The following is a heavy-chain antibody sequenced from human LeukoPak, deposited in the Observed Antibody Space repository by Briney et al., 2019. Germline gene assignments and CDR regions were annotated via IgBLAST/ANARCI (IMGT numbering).Heavy chain of an antibody. J-gene: IGHJ4*02. D-gene: IGHD2-15*01. CDR2: ISSNGGST. V-gene: IGHV3-64*01. CDR1: GFTFSSYA. CDR3: AREADVVVAFSEYYFDY. Sequence: GGSLRLSCAASGFTFSSYAMHWVRQAPGKGLEYVSAISSNGGSTYYANSVKGRFTISRDNSKNTLYLQMGSLRAEDMAVYYCAREADVVVAFSEYYFDYWGQGTLVTVSS.